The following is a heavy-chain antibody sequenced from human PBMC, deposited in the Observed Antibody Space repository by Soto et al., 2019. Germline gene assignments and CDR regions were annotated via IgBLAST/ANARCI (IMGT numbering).Heavy chain of an antibody. CDR3: TRDLNGGNPFDY. V-gene: IGHV1-3*01. J-gene: IGHJ4*02. CDR2: INPGTGYS. D-gene: IGHD2-8*01. CDR1: GYTLPNYS. Sequence: QVQFVQSGAEVKKPGASVRLSCKPSGYTLPNYSVQWVRQAAGQGLQWLGWINPGTGYSESSRTLQGRLTLSMDNSASTFYMDLTSLTPEDTAVYFCTRDLNGGNPFDYWGQGTLVTVSS.